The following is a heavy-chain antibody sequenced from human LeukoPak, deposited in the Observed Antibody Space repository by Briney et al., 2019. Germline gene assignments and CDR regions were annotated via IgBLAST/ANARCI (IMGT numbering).Heavy chain of an antibody. V-gene: IGHV3-30*02. CDR1: GFTFRSYG. CDR3: AKESGSGTFGNY. CDR2: IRYDGNNK. D-gene: IGHD1-26*01. Sequence: GGSLRLSCAASGFTFRSYGVHWVRQAPGKGLEWVAFIRYDGNNKYYADSAKGRFTIFRDNSRNTLYLQMNSLRTEDTAVYYCAKESGSGTFGNYWGQGTLVTVSS. J-gene: IGHJ4*02.